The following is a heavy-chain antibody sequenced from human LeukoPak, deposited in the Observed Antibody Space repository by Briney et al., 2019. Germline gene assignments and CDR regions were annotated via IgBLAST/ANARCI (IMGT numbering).Heavy chain of an antibody. D-gene: IGHD4-11*01. Sequence: ASETLSLTCTVSGGSISSSSYYWGWIRQPPGKGLEWIGSIYYSGSTYYNPSLKSRVTISVDTSKNQFSLKLSSVTAADTAVYYCARHTHSNMGWFDPWGQGTLVTVSS. CDR1: GGSISSSSYY. CDR2: IYYSGST. J-gene: IGHJ5*02. CDR3: ARHTHSNMGWFDP. V-gene: IGHV4-39*01.